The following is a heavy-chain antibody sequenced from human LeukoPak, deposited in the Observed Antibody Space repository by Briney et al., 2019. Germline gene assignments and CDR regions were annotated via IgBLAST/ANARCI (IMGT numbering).Heavy chain of an antibody. CDR3: ARRQYSGSDVYYYALDV. CDR2: INPHSGNT. J-gene: IGHJ6*02. CDR1: GYTFINFD. V-gene: IGHV1-8*01. D-gene: IGHD5-12*01. Sequence: GASVKVSCKASGYTFINFDISWVRQATGQGLEWMGRINPHSGNTGYAQKFQGRVTTTLNTSISTVYMELRSLTSEDTAVYFCARRQYSGSDVYYYALDVWGQGTTVTVSS.